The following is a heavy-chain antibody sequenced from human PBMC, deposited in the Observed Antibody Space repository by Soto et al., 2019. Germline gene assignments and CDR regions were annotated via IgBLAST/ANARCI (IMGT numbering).Heavy chain of an antibody. CDR2: IDPNDSQT. CDR1: GYSFSSSW. J-gene: IGHJ4*02. Sequence: PGESLKISCQASGYSFSSSWIGWVRQMPGKGLEWMGIIDPNDSQTIYSPSFQGQVTISPDKSIDTAYLQWSSLKTSDTAMYYCAGHAGNSWKGDYFDYWGQGALVTVSS. D-gene: IGHD6-13*01. CDR3: AGHAGNSWKGDYFDY. V-gene: IGHV5-51*01.